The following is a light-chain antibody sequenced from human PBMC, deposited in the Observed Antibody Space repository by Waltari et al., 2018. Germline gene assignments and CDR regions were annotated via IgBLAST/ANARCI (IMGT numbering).Light chain of an antibody. V-gene: IGLV1-40*01. CDR1: SSNIGAGYD. Sequence: QSVLTQPPSVSGAPGQRVTISCTGSSSNIGAGYDVHWYQQLPGTAPKLLIYGNSQRPPGVPDRFSGAKSGTSASRAITELQAEDEADYYCQSYDSSLSGPVVFGGGTKLTVL. J-gene: IGLJ2*01. CDR3: QSYDSSLSGPVV. CDR2: GNS.